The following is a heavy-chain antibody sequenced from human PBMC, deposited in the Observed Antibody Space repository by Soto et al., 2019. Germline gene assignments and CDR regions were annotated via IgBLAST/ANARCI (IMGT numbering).Heavy chain of an antibody. J-gene: IGHJ4*02. CDR1: GDSISNDNW. Sequence: PSETLSLTCTVSGDSISNDNWWSWVRQPPGKGLEWIGEIYHSGSTNSNPSLKSRVTISVDKSKNQFSLKLSSVTAADTAVYYCASYASGTYPFFEQWGRGTLVTVSS. V-gene: IGHV4-4*02. CDR3: ASYASGTYPFFEQ. D-gene: IGHD3-10*01. CDR2: IYHSGST.